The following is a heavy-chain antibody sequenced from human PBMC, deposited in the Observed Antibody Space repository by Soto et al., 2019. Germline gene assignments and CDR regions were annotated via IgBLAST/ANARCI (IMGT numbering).Heavy chain of an antibody. J-gene: IGHJ4*02. D-gene: IGHD3-3*01. Sequence: GXLGLSCAASGFTVTSDSMNWVRQAPGKGLEWVSSISSSSSYIYYADSVKGRFTISRDNAKNSLYLQMNSLRAEDTAVYYCARDLRGFLEWPALDYWGQGTLVTVSS. V-gene: IGHV3-21*01. CDR2: ISSSSSYI. CDR3: ARDLRGFLEWPALDY. CDR1: GFTVTSDS.